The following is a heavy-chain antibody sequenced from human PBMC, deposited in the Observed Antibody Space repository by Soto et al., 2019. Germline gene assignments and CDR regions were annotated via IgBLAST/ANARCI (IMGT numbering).Heavy chain of an antibody. J-gene: IGHJ4*02. Sequence: ASVKVSCKTSGYIFRNYAISWVRQAPGQGLEWMGWISVSNDNTDSAHALRGRLTVATDTSTSTAYLELTSLMSNDTAVYYCARSSPSLDYWRQGSLVTVSS. D-gene: IGHD3-10*01. V-gene: IGHV1-18*04. CDR1: GYIFRNYA. CDR2: ISVSNDNT. CDR3: ARSSPSLDY.